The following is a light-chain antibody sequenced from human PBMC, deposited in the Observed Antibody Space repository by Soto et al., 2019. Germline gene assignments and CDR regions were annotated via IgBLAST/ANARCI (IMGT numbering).Light chain of an antibody. V-gene: IGKV1-39*01. CDR2: GTS. J-gene: IGKJ4*01. Sequence: DIVMTQSPFALSASVGDRVTITCRASQNIRGFLHWYQQKPGKAPKLLIYGTSNLESGVPSRFGGSGSGTDFTLTISGLQLEDFATYYCQQSFSNYCAFGGGTKV. CDR1: QNIRGF. CDR3: QQSFSNYCA.